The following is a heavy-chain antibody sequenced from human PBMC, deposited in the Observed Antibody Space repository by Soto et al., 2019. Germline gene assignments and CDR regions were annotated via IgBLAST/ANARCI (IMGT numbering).Heavy chain of an antibody. Sequence: EVQLLESGGGLVQPGGSLRLSCAASGFTFSSYAMSWVRQAPGKGLEWVSAISGSGSSTYYADSVKGRFTISRDNSKNTLYLQMNSLSDEDTEVYYCAKAQRWTGTRRYWGQGALVTVSS. V-gene: IGHV3-23*01. CDR3: AKAQRWTGTRRY. CDR2: ISGSGSST. J-gene: IGHJ4*02. D-gene: IGHD1-7*01. CDR1: GFTFSSYA.